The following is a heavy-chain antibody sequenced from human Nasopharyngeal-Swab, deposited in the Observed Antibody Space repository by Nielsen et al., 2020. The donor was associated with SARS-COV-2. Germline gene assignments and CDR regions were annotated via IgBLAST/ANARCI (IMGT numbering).Heavy chain of an antibody. CDR1: GFTFSTYS. V-gene: IGHV3-21*06. CDR2: ISSSVSYI. Sequence: GGSLRLSCAASGFTFSTYSMIWVRQAPAKGLEWVSWISSSVSYIYYADSVKGRFTISRDNAKNALYLQMSSLRAKDTAVYYCARLPSAWGRRDFDYWGQGTLVTVSS. CDR3: ARLPSAWGRRDFDY. D-gene: IGHD6-19*01. J-gene: IGHJ4*02.